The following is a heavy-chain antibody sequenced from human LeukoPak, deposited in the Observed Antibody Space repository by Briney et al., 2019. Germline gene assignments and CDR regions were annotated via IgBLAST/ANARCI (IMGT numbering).Heavy chain of an antibody. V-gene: IGHV1-46*01. Sequence: GASVKVSCKASGDTFTSYYMHWVRQAPGQGLEWMGIINPSGGSTSYAQKFQGRDTMTRDTSTSTVYTELSSLRSEDTAVYYCARDRKKVWVVTAIRKAMPDIWGQGTMVTVSS. J-gene: IGHJ3*02. CDR1: GDTFTSYY. CDR2: INPSGGST. D-gene: IGHD2-21*02. CDR3: ARDRKKVWVVTAIRKAMPDI.